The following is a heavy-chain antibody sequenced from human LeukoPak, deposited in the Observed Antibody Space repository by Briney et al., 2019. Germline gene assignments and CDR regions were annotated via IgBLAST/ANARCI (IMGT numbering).Heavy chain of an antibody. Sequence: PGGSLRLSCAASGFAFSSYTMGWVRQAPGKGLEWVSAITGSGGSTYYADSVKGRFTISRDSSKNTLYLQMNSLRAEDTAVYHCAKKTSYCGGDCYPYYFDHWGQGTLVTVSS. D-gene: IGHD2-21*02. CDR1: GFAFSSYT. V-gene: IGHV3-23*01. CDR2: ITGSGGST. CDR3: AKKTSYCGGDCYPYYFDH. J-gene: IGHJ4*02.